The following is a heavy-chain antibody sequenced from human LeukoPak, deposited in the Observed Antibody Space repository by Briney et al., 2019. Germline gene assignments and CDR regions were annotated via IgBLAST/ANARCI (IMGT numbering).Heavy chain of an antibody. D-gene: IGHD2-2*01. CDR3: ARDPYCSSTSCYGGDY. CDR1: GFTFSSYS. Sequence: GGSLRLSCAASGFTFSSYSMNWVRQAPGKGREWVSSISSSSYIYYADSVKGRFTISRDNAKNSLYLQMNSLRAEDTAVYYCARDPYCSSTSCYGGDYWGQGTLVTVSS. V-gene: IGHV3-21*01. CDR2: ISSSSYI. J-gene: IGHJ4*02.